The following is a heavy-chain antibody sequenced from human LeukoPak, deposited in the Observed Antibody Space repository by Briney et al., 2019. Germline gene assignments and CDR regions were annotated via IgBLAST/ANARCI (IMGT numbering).Heavy chain of an antibody. J-gene: IGHJ4*02. D-gene: IGHD3-10*01. V-gene: IGHV3-74*01. CDR2: IDSDGSST. CDR1: GFTFNNYW. Sequence: GGSLRLSCAASGFTFNNYWMHWVGKAPGKGLVWVSRIDSDGSSTRYADAVKGRFTISRDNAKNTLYLQMNSLRAEDTAIYYCVKGGGPRGFDYWGQGILVTVSS. CDR3: VKGGGPRGFDY.